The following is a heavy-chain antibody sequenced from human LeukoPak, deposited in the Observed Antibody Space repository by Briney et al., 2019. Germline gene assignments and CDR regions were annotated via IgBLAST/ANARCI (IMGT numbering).Heavy chain of an antibody. V-gene: IGHV1-2*06. D-gene: IGHD2-15*01. CDR3: ARDHPDCSGDSCYS. J-gene: IGHJ4*02. Sequence: ASVKVSCKASGYTFIGYYLHWVRQAPGQGLEWMGRINPNIGDTNYAQSFQGRVTMTRDTSISTAYMEPSRLTSDDTAIYYCARDHPDCSGDSCYSWGQGTLVTVSS. CDR1: GYTFIGYY. CDR2: INPNIGDT.